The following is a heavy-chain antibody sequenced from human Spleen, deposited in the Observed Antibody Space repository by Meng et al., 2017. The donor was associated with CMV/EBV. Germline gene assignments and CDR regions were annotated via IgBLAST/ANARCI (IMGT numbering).Heavy chain of an antibody. CDR2: INHSGST. Sequence: SETLSLTCAVYVGSFSGYYWSWIRQPPGKGLGWVGEINHSGSTNYNPSLKSRVTISVDTSKNQFSLKLTSVTAADTAVYYCARGTYCTSFSCSLLRADHYIGMAVWGQGTTVTVS. CDR1: VGSFSGYY. J-gene: IGHJ6*02. CDR3: ARGTYCTSFSCSLLRADHYIGMAV. D-gene: IGHD2-8*01. V-gene: IGHV4-34*01.